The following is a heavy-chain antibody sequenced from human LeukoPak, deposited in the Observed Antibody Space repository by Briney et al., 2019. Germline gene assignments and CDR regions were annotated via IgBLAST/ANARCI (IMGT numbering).Heavy chain of an antibody. CDR1: GYSFTSYW. CDR3: ASSTAVTTHYFDF. Sequence: GESLKISCKGSGYSFTSYWIGWVRQMPGKGLEWMGIINPGDSDTRYSPSLQGQVTISADKSISTAYLQWSSVKASDTAMYYCASSTAVTTHYFDFWGQGTLVTVSS. CDR2: INPGDSDT. D-gene: IGHD4-17*01. J-gene: IGHJ4*02. V-gene: IGHV5-51*01.